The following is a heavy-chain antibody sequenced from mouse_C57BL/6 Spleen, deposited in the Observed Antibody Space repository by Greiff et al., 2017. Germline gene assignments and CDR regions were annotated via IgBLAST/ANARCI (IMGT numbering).Heavy chain of an antibody. CDR2: INPNNGGT. V-gene: IGHV1-26*01. CDR3: APLGFAY. Sequence: EVQLQQSGPELVKPGASVKISCKASGYTFTDYYMNWVKQSHGKSLEWIGDINPNNGGTSYNQKFKGKATLTVDKSSSTAYMELRSLTSEDSAVYYCAPLGFAYWGQGTLVTVSA. J-gene: IGHJ3*01. CDR1: GYTFTDYY.